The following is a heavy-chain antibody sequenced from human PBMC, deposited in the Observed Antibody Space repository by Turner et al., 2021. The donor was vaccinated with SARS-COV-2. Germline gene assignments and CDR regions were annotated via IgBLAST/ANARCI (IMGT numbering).Heavy chain of an antibody. J-gene: IGHJ1*01. CDR2: TSDYNGNT. CDR3: ASDCSSTSCQTGYFQH. Sequence: VQLVQSGAEVKKPGASVKVSCKSSGYTFTSYGISWVRQAPGQGLEWMGWTSDYNGNTNYAQKLKGRVTMTTDTSTSTAYMELRSLRSDDTVVYYCASDCSSTSCQTGYFQHWGQGTLVTVSS. CDR1: GYTFTSYG. V-gene: IGHV1-18*04. D-gene: IGHD2-2*01.